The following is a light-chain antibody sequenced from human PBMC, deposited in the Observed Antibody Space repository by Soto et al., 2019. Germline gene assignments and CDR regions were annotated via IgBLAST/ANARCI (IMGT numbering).Light chain of an antibody. V-gene: IGLV2-14*01. CDR1: SSDVGGHNG. CDR2: DVS. J-gene: IGLJ2*01. CDR3: CSYRSGSTI. Sequence: QSALTQPASVSGSPGQSITFSCTGTSSDVGGHNGVSWYQQYPGKAPKLMIYDVSNRPSGVSNRFSGSKSGNTASLTISGLQADDEAVYYCCSYRSGSTIFGGGTKLTVL.